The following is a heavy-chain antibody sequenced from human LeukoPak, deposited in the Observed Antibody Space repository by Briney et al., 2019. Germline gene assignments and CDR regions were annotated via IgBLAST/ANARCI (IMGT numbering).Heavy chain of an antibody. CDR2: ISYDNSNT. D-gene: IGHD5-12*01. CDR1: GFTFTSYA. J-gene: IGHJ4*02. Sequence: SVRVSCAASGFTFTSYAMNWVRQAPGQGLEWMGVISYDNSNTNYAQKLKGRFTITTDTSTSTDYMELRSLRAEDTAVYYCARAGYGRIDYWGQGTLVTVSA. V-gene: IGHV1-18*01. CDR3: ARAGYGRIDY.